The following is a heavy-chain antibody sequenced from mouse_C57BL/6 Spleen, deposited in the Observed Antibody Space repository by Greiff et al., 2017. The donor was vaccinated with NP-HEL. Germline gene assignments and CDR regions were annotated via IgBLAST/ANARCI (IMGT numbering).Heavy chain of an antibody. CDR1: GYTFTSYW. Sequence: QVQLKQPGAELVRPGSSVKLSCKASGYTFTSYWMDWVKQRPGQGLEWIGNIYPSDSETHYNQKFKDKATLTVDKSSSTAYMQLSSLTSEDSAVYYCARSRGYGNYGFAYWGQGTLVTVSA. CDR3: ARSRGYGNYGFAY. J-gene: IGHJ3*01. V-gene: IGHV1-61*01. D-gene: IGHD2-1*01. CDR2: IYPSDSET.